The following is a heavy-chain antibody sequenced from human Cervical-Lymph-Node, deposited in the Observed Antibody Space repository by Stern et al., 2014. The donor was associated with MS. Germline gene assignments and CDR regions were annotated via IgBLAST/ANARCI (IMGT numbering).Heavy chain of an antibody. V-gene: IGHV3-30*04. CDR3: VKRGGNLLHYFDW. CDR2: VSADGTVN. CDR1: GFTFSAYA. D-gene: IGHD4-23*01. J-gene: IGHJ4*02. Sequence: VQLAESGGGVVQPGRSLRLSCAASGFTFSAYAMHWVRQAPGKGLEWLASVSADGTVNHYTDSVKGRLTISRDNSKYTLYLEMNSLITEDTAVYYCVKRGGNLLHYFDWWGQGALVTVSS.